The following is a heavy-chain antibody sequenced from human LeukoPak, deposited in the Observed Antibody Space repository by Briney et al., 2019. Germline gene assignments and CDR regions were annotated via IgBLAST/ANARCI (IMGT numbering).Heavy chain of an antibody. CDR3: ARQPQDVVIAPTLPFDF. V-gene: IGHV4-39*01. D-gene: IGHD2/OR15-2a*01. CDR1: GGSINSASHY. Sequence: PSETLSLTCTVSGGSINSASHYWGWIRQPPGKGLEWIGPISYSGSTYYNPSLMSRVTISVDTSKNQFSLKLRSVTAADTALYYCARQPQDVVIAPTLPFDFWGQGTLVTVSS. CDR2: ISYSGST. J-gene: IGHJ4*02.